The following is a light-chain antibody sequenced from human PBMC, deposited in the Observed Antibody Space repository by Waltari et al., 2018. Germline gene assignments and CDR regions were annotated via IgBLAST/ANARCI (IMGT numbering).Light chain of an antibody. Sequence: QSALTQPASVSGSPGQSITVSCTGTSSDVGANNYVSWYQQHPGKAPQLVISDVTNRPSGVSDRFSGSKSGNTASLTISGLRAEDEADYYCSSYTSSSTIIFGGGTKVTVL. J-gene: IGLJ2*01. CDR1: SSDVGANNY. V-gene: IGLV2-14*03. CDR3: SSYTSSSTII. CDR2: DVT.